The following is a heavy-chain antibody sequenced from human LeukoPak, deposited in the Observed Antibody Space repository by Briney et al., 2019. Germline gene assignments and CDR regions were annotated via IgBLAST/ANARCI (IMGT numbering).Heavy chain of an antibody. D-gene: IGHD3-22*01. J-gene: IGHJ4*02. CDR3: ARDLRLEGYYDSSGYSILDY. Sequence: GGSLRLSCAASGFTFSSYSMNWVRQAPGKGLEWVSYISSSSSTIYYADSVKGRFTISRDNAKNSLYLRMNSLRAEDTAVYYCARDLRLEGYYDSSGYSILDYWGQGTLVTVSS. CDR2: ISSSSSTI. V-gene: IGHV3-48*01. CDR1: GFTFSSYS.